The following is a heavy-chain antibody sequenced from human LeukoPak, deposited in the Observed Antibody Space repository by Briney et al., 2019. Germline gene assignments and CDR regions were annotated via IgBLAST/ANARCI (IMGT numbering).Heavy chain of an antibody. Sequence: GGSLRLSCAASGFXFGDYAIHWVRQAPGKGLKWVSLISENGGRTYYADSVKGRFTIARDNRKNSLYLQMDSLRTEDSALYYCAKDLTQLVLAFDIWGQGTMVTVSS. CDR3: AKDLTQLVLAFDI. CDR2: ISENGGRT. D-gene: IGHD6-13*01. V-gene: IGHV3-43*02. CDR1: GFXFGDYA. J-gene: IGHJ3*02.